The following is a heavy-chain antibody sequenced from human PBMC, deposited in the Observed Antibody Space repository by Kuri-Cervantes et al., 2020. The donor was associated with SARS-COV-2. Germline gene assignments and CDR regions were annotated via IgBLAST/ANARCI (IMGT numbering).Heavy chain of an antibody. V-gene: IGHV3-30-3*01. D-gene: IGHD1-1*01. Sequence: GESLKISCAASGFTFSSYAMHWVRQAPGKGLEWVAVISYDGSNKYYADSVKGRFTISRDNSKNTLYLQMNSLRAEDTAVYYCATTTVLGPTRRSWFDPWGQGTLVTVSS. CDR2: ISYDGSNK. J-gene: IGHJ5*02. CDR1: GFTFSSYA. CDR3: ATTTVLGPTRRSWFDP.